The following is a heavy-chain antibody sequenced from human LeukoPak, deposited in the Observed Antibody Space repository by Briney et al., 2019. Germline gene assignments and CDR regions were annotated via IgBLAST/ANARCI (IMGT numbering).Heavy chain of an antibody. CDR3: ARGPHYGDYVPAFDI. CDR2: IYTSGST. V-gene: IGHV4-4*07. CDR1: GGSISSYY. D-gene: IGHD4-17*01. Sequence: PSETLSLTCTGSGGSISSYYWSWIRQPAGKGLEWIGRIYTSGSTNYNPSLKSRVTMSVDTSKDQFSLKLSSVTAADTAVYYCARGPHYGDYVPAFDIWGQGTLVTVSS. J-gene: IGHJ3*02.